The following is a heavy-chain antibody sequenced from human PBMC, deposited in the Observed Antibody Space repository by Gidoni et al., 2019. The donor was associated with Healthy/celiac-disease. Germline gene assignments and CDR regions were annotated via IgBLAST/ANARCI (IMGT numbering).Heavy chain of an antibody. CDR2: ILPILGIA. Sequence: QVQLVQSGAEVKKPGSSVKVSCKASGGTFSSYTISCVRQAPGQGLEWMGRILPILGIANYAQKFQGRVTITADKSTSTAYMELSSLRSEDTAVYYCASTKRGSKRALDYWGQGTLVTVSS. CDR3: ASTKRGSKRALDY. J-gene: IGHJ4*02. D-gene: IGHD2-8*01. CDR1: GGTFSSYT. V-gene: IGHV1-69*02.